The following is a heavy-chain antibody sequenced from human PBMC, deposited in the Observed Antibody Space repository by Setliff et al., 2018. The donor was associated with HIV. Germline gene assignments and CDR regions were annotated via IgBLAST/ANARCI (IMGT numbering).Heavy chain of an antibody. Sequence: SVKVSCQASGGSFYTYAFTWVRQAPGQGLEWVGGIVPVFRTVNYAQKLQGRVTITADESTSTSYMELNSLTSDDTAVYYCARGPKKGVDILPPDSWGQGTLVTVSS. CDR2: IVPVFRTV. V-gene: IGHV1-69*13. J-gene: IGHJ5*02. D-gene: IGHD3-3*01. CDR1: GGSFYTYA. CDR3: ARGPKKGVDILPPDS.